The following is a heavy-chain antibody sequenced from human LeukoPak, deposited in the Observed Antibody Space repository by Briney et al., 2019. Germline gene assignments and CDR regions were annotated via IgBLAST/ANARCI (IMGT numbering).Heavy chain of an antibody. CDR1: GYTFTGYY. Sequence: ASVKVSCKASGYTFTGYYMHWVRQAPGQGLEWMGIINPSGGITSYAQKFQDRVTMTRDMSTGTVYMELSSLRSEDTAVYYCARDRHYYDSSDSKGVMGNWGQGTLVTVSS. CDR2: INPSGGIT. D-gene: IGHD3-22*01. J-gene: IGHJ4*02. CDR3: ARDRHYYDSSDSKGVMGN. V-gene: IGHV1-46*01.